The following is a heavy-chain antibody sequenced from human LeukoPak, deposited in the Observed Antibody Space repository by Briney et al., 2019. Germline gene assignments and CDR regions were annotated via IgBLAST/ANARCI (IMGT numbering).Heavy chain of an antibody. V-gene: IGHV1-24*01. CDR3: ATRIQLTRDY. CDR1: GYTLTELS. J-gene: IGHJ4*02. CDR2: FDPEDGET. D-gene: IGHD5-18*01. Sequence: ASVNVSCKVSGYTLTELSMHWVRQAPGKGLEWMGGFDPEDGETIYAQKFQGRVTMTEDTSTDTAYMELSSVRSEDTAVYYCATRIQLTRDYWGQGTLVTVSS.